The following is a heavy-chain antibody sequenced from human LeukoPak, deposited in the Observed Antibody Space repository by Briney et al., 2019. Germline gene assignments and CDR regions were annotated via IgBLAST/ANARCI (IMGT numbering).Heavy chain of an antibody. CDR2: ISSSGKTI. D-gene: IGHD6-13*01. CDR1: GFTFSSYE. V-gene: IGHV3-48*03. CDR3: ATTSIAAAVPGCFDY. J-gene: IGHJ4*02. Sequence: GGSLRLSCEASGFTFSSYEMNWVRQAPGKGLEWVSYISSSGKTIYYADSTKGRFTVSRDNAKNSLYLQMNSLRAEDTAVYYCATTSIAAAVPGCFDYWGRGTLVTVFS.